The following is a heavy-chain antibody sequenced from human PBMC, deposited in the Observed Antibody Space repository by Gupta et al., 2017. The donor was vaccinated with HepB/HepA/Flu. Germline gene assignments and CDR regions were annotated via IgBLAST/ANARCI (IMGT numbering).Heavy chain of an antibody. J-gene: IGHJ5*02. V-gene: IGHV4-39*01. CDR2: IHYSGRT. D-gene: IGHD2-2*02. Sequence: QLQLQESGPGLVKPSETLSLTCTVSGGSISRSSYFWGWIRQPPGKGLEWIGSIHYSGRTYNNPSLKSRVSISVDTSKNQFSLKQTSVTAADTAVYYCARLPGEGYCSSTSCYTGNWFEPWGQGTLVTVSS. CDR3: ARLPGEGYCSSTSCYTGNWFEP. CDR1: GGSISRSSYF.